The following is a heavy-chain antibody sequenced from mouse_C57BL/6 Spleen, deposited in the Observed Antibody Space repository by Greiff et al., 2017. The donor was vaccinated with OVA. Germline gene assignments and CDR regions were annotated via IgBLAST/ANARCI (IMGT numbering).Heavy chain of an antibody. V-gene: IGHV1-81*01. CDR1: GYTFTSYG. Sequence: VQLQQSGAELARPGASVKLSCKASGYTFTSYGISWVKQRTGQGLEWIGELYPRSGNTYYNEKFKGKATLTADKSSSTAYMELRSLTSEDSAVYFCARSSFITTVVAPFDYWGQGTTLTVSS. CDR2: LYPRSGNT. D-gene: IGHD1-1*01. J-gene: IGHJ2*01. CDR3: ARSSFITTVVAPFDY.